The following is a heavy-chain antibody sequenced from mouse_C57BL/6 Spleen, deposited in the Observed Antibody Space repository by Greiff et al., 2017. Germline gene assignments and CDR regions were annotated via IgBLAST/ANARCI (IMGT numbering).Heavy chain of an antibody. CDR1: GYTFTSYW. D-gene: IGHD3-3*01. CDR2: INPSNGGT. J-gene: IGHJ2*01. CDR3: ARGDLSYYFDY. V-gene: IGHV1-53*01. Sequence: QVQLQQPGTELVKPGASVKLSCKASGYTFTSYWMHWVKQRPGQGLVWIGNINPSNGGTNYNEKFKSKATLTVDKSSSTAYMQLSSLTSEDSAVYYWARGDLSYYFDYWGQGTTLTVSS.